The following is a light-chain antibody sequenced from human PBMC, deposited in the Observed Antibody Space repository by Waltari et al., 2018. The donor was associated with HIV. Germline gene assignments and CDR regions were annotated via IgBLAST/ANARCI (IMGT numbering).Light chain of an antibody. V-gene: IGLV2-11*01. CDR1: SSDVGGYNS. J-gene: IGLJ1*01. Sequence: QSALTQPRSVSGSPGQSVTISCTGTSSDVGGYNSVSWYQQHPGRAPKLLIYEVSKWPAGVPDRFSGSKSGNTASLTISGLRADDEAYYYCCSYGGTYNVFGTGTKVTIL. CDR3: CSYGGTYNV. CDR2: EVS.